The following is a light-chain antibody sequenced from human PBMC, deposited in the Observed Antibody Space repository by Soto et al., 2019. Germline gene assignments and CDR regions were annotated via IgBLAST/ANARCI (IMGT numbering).Light chain of an antibody. CDR3: KQYNDNWT. J-gene: IGKJ1*01. Sequence: DIPMTQSPSTLSASVGDRVTITCRASQSIRSWLAWYQQKPGKAPKLLIYKASTLQSGVPSRFSGSGSGTEFTLAISSLQPDDSATYYCKQYNDNWTFGQGTKVEIK. CDR2: KAS. CDR1: QSIRSW. V-gene: IGKV1-5*03.